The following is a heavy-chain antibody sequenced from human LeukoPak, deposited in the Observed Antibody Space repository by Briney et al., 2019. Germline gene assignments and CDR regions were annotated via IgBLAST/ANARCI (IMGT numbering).Heavy chain of an antibody. CDR1: GFTFSSYV. CDR3: AKASTTLYYDFWSGYPSRY. V-gene: IGHV3-23*01. CDR2: ISGSGGTT. J-gene: IGHJ4*02. D-gene: IGHD3-3*01. Sequence: GGSLRLSCAASGFTFSSYVMSWVRQAPGKGLEWVSAISGSGGTTYYADSVKGRFTISRDNSKNTLHLQMNSLRAEDTAVYYCAKASTTLYYDFWSGYPSRYWGQGALVTVSS.